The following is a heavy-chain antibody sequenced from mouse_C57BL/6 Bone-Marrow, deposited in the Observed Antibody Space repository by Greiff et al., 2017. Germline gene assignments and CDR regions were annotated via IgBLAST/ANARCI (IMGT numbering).Heavy chain of an antibody. CDR2: INPNNGGT. D-gene: IGHD1-1*01. J-gene: IGHJ2*01. Sequence: EVQLQQSGPELVKPGASVKISCKASGYTFTDYYMNWVKQSHGKSLEWIGYINPNNGGTSYNQKFKGKATLTVNKSSSTAYMELRSLTSEDSAVYYCARRDYGSSDYWGQGTTLTVSS. V-gene: IGHV1-26*01. CDR3: ARRDYGSSDY. CDR1: GYTFTDYY.